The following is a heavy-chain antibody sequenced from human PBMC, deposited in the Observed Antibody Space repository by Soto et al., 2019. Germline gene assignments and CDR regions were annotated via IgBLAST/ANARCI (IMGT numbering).Heavy chain of an antibody. Sequence: QVQLRESGPGLMRPSQTLSLTCTVSGASVTSTGYYWTWIRQSPGKALEWLGYIVHNGNADYSPSLETQFSIPLASPKNQSSLRLNSVSAADTAIYFWARVSAVRAEYCFDYWGRGALVTVSS. CDR2: IVHNGNA. V-gene: IGHV4-30-4*01. CDR1: GASVTSTGYY. J-gene: IGHJ4*02. CDR3: ARVSAVRAEYCFDY. D-gene: IGHD6-19*01.